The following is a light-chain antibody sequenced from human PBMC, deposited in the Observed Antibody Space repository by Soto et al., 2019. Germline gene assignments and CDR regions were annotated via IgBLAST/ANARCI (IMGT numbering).Light chain of an antibody. CDR2: AAS. J-gene: IGKJ2*01. CDR1: QSISSH. V-gene: IGKV1-39*01. Sequence: DIQMTQSPSSLSASVGDRVTITCRASQSISSHLNWYQQKPGKAPNLLIYAASTLQGGVPSRFSGSGSGTDFTLTISSLQPEDFATYYCQQSYTSPYTFGQGTKLEIK. CDR3: QQSYTSPYT.